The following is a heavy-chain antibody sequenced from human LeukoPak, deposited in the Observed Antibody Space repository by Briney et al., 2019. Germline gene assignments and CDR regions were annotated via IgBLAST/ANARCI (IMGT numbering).Heavy chain of an antibody. V-gene: IGHV3-48*03. CDR2: ISSSGSTI. CDR1: GFTFRSYE. J-gene: IGHJ5*02. D-gene: IGHD3-9*01. Sequence: PGGSLRLSCAASGFTFRSYEMNWVRQAPGKGLEWVSYISSSGSTIYYADSVKGRFTISRDNAKNSLYLQMNSLRAEDTAVYYCARMLTINQQLLPGWFDPWGQGTLVTVSS. CDR3: ARMLTINQQLLPGWFDP.